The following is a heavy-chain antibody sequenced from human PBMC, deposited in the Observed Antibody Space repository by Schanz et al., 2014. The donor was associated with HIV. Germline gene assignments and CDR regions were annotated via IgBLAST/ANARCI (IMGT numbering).Heavy chain of an antibody. Sequence: QVQLVESGGGVVQPGRSLRLSCAASGFTFSSYGMHWVRQAPGRGLEWVALISSDGKTQIYGDSVKGRFTISRDNSNNTLYLQVNSLRAEDTATYYCARGRGTYNSGYYDPPDFWGQGTLVTVSS. J-gene: IGHJ4*02. V-gene: IGHV3-33*05. CDR2: ISSDGKTQ. D-gene: IGHD3-22*01. CDR1: GFTFSSYG. CDR3: ARGRGTYNSGYYDPPDF.